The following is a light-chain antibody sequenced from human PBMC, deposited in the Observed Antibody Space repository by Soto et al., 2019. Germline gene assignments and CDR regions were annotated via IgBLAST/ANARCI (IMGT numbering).Light chain of an antibody. Sequence: DIQMTQSPSTLSASVGDRVTITCRASQSIRSWLAWYQQKPGKAPKLLIYKASSLESGVPSRFSGSGSGTEFTLTISSLQPDDFATYYCQQYSSYYTFGQGTKVDIK. CDR3: QQYSSYYT. V-gene: IGKV1-5*03. CDR1: QSIRSW. J-gene: IGKJ2*01. CDR2: KAS.